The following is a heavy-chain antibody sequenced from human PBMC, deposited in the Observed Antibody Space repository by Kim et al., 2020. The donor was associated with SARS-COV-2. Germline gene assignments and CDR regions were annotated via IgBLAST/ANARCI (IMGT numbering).Heavy chain of an antibody. CDR1: GFTFSSYA. D-gene: IGHD3-9*01. CDR2: ISGSGGST. Sequence: GGSLRLSCAASGFTFSSYAMSWVRQAPGKGLEWVSAISGSGGSTYYADSVKGRFTISRDNSKNTLYLQMNSLRAEDTAVYYCANLYLPYDILTWGWYWGQGTLVTVSS. J-gene: IGHJ4*02. V-gene: IGHV3-23*01. CDR3: ANLYLPYDILTWGWY.